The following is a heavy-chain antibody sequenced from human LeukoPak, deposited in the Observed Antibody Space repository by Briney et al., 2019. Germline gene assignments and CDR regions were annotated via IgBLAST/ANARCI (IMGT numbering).Heavy chain of an antibody. V-gene: IGHV3-23*01. J-gene: IGHJ4*02. D-gene: IGHD3-22*01. CDR1: GLPFKNYA. CDR2: ISGSGDTT. Sequence: GGSLRLSCAASGLPFKNYAVTCVRDAPGKGLEWVSGISGSGDTTYYADSGKGRFTILRDNPKNTPYLQMTSLTVEDTAVYYCANAGTDTMRGYWGQGTPVTVSS. CDR3: ANAGTDTMRGY.